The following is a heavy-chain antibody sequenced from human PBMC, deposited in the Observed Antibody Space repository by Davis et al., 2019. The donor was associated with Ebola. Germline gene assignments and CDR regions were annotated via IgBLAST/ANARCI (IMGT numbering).Heavy chain of an antibody. CDR3: ARGSYGSQIDY. D-gene: IGHD5-18*01. Sequence: SETLSLTCTVSGGSISSGDYYWSWIRQPPGKGLEWIGYIYYSGSTNYNPSLKSRVTISVDTSKNQFSLKLSSVTAADTAVYYCARGSYGSQIDYWGQGTLVTVSS. V-gene: IGHV4-61*08. J-gene: IGHJ4*02. CDR1: GGSISSGDYY. CDR2: IYYSGST.